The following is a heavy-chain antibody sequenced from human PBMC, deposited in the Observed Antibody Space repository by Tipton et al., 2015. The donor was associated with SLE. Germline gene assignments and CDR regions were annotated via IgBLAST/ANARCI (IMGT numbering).Heavy chain of an antibody. CDR1: DDSASSYY. V-gene: IGHV4-4*07. D-gene: IGHD4-17*01. J-gene: IGHJ3*02. CDR3: ATSDYGDYRESTFNI. Sequence: GLVKPSETLSLTCIVSDDSASSYYWSWIRQSAGKGLEWIGRIYVGGSTNYNPSLKSRVTMSIDTSKTQFSLKLNSVTAADTAVYYCATSDYGDYRESTFNIWGQGTMVTVSS. CDR2: IYVGGST.